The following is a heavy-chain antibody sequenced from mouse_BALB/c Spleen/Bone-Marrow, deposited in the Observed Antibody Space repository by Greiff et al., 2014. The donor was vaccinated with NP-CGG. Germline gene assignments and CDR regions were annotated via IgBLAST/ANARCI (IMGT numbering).Heavy chain of an antibody. CDR3: ARAITDAMDY. V-gene: IGHV1-54*03. D-gene: IGHD2-4*01. Sequence: LVESGAELVRPGTSVKVSCKGSGYAFTNYLIEWVKQRPGQGLEWIGVINSGGGGTKYNEKFKGKATLTADKSSSTAYMQLSSLTSDDSAVYFCARAITDAMDYWGQGTSVTVSS. CDR2: INSGGGGT. J-gene: IGHJ4*01. CDR1: GYAFTNYL.